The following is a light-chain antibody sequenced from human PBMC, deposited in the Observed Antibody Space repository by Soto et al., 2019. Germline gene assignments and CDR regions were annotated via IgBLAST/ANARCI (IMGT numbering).Light chain of an antibody. CDR1: QGISNY. J-gene: IGKJ5*01. CDR2: AAS. Sequence: DIHMTQSPSAMSASVGDRVAITCRASQGISNYLSWFQQEPGKVPKRLIYAASSLQSGVPSRFSGSGSGTDFTLTISSLQPEDFATSYCQQADSFHLNTFGQGTRLEIK. CDR3: QQADSFHLNT. V-gene: IGKV1-17*03.